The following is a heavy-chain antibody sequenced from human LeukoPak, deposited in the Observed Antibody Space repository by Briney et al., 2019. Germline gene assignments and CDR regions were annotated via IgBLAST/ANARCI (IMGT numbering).Heavy chain of an antibody. J-gene: IGHJ4*02. CDR2: INSDGSRT. CDR3: ARELPREVTLDY. D-gene: IGHD2-21*02. Sequence: GGSLRLSCAASGFTFSSYEMHWVRQVPGKGLVWVSRINSDGSRTGYADSVKGRFTISRDNAKNTLYLQMNSLRAEDTAIYYCARELPREVTLDYWGQGTLVTVSS. V-gene: IGHV3-74*01. CDR1: GFTFSSYE.